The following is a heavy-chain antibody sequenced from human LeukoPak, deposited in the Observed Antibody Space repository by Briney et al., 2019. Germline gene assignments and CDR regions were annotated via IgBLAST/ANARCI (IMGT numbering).Heavy chain of an antibody. V-gene: IGHV4-39*07. D-gene: IGHD6-6*01. CDR2: IHYSGST. J-gene: IGHJ5*02. CDR3: ARVGSIAARRGNWFDP. CDR1: GGSISSTSSY. Sequence: SETLSLTCTVSGGSISSTSSYWGWIRQPPGKGLEWIGSIHYSGSTYYNPSLQSRVTISIDTSKNQFSLKLSSVTAADTAVYYCARVGSIAARRGNWFDPWGQGTLVTVSS.